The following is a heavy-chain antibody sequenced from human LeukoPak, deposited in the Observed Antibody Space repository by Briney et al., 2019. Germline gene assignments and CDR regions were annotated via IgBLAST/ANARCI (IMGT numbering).Heavy chain of an antibody. CDR3: ARSYCSSVSCPSRFDY. CDR2: IWYDGSKK. V-gene: IGHV3-33*01. J-gene: IGHJ4*02. Sequence: LPGGSLGLSCAASGFTFSSFGMHWVRQAPGKGLEWVAVIWYDGSKKYYADSVKGRFTISRDNSQNTLFLQMNSLRAEDTAVYYCARSYCSSVSCPSRFDYWGQGTLVTVSS. D-gene: IGHD2-2*01. CDR1: GFTFSSFG.